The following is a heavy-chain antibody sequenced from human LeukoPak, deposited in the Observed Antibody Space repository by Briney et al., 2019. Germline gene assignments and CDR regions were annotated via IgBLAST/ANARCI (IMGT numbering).Heavy chain of an antibody. CDR2: IGSSGSPT. D-gene: IGHD3-22*01. V-gene: IGHV3-48*02. CDR1: GFAFNSYN. CDR3: ARRPYSDSSGRLSDV. J-gene: IGHJ6*02. Sequence: PGGSLRLSCEASGFAFNSYNMNWVRQAPGKGLEWISYIGSSGSPTHYADSVRGRFTISRDNAKNSLYLQMNSLRDEDTAVYYCARRPYSDSSGRLSDVWGQGTTVTVSS.